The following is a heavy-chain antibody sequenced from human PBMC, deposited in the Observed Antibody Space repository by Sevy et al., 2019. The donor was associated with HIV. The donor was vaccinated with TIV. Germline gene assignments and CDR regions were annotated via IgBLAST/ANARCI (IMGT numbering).Heavy chain of an antibody. J-gene: IGHJ4*02. D-gene: IGHD3-22*01. CDR2: FDPEDGET. CDR1: VYTLSQLS. Sequence: ASVKVSCKVSVYTLSQLSMHWVRQAPGKGLEWMGSFDPEDGETRYAQMLQGCVTLTEDTSTNTAYMELRSLRSEDTAVYYCATTKDYYDSSGSPFDYWGQGTLVTVSS. CDR3: ATTKDYYDSSGSPFDY. V-gene: IGHV1-24*01.